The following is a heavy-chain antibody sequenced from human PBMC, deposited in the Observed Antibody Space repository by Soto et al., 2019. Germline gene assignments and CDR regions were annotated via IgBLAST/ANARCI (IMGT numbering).Heavy chain of an antibody. CDR1: CGSITSSSYY. CDR2: IYYSGST. Sequence: SETKSLTYTVSCGSITSSSYYWGFIRQPPGKGLEWIGSIYYSGSTYYNPSLKSRVTISVDTSRNQISLQLNSVTPEDTAMYYCARGNLNPGAVVTPAYFNYWGQGTLV. J-gene: IGHJ4*02. CDR3: ARGNLNPGAVVTPAYFNY. V-gene: IGHV4-39*01. D-gene: IGHD2-15*01.